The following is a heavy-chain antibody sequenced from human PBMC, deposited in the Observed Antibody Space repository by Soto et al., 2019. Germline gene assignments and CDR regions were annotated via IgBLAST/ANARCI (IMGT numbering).Heavy chain of an antibody. CDR2: INHSGST. J-gene: IGHJ5*02. V-gene: IGHV4-34*01. CDR1: GGSFSGYY. CDR3: ATSIQLVRAGWFDP. D-gene: IGHD6-6*01. Sequence: SETLSLTCAVYGGSFSGYYWSWIRQPPGKGLEWIGEINHSGSTNYNPSLKSRVTISVDTSKNQFSLKLSSVTAADTAVYYCATSIQLVRAGWFDPWGQGTLVTVSS.